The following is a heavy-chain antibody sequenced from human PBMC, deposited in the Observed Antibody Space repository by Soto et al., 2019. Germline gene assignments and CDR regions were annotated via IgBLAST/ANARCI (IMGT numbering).Heavy chain of an antibody. Sequence: EVQLLESGGGLVQPGGSLRLSCAASGFTFSSYAMNWVHQAPGKGLEWISVISGGSGSTYYADSVKGRFTISRDNSKNTLYLQMNSLRAEDTAVYYCAKARYGDGRGFDYWGQGTLVTVSS. D-gene: IGHD4-17*01. CDR3: AKARYGDGRGFDY. V-gene: IGHV3-23*01. J-gene: IGHJ4*02. CDR1: GFTFSSYA. CDR2: ISGGSGST.